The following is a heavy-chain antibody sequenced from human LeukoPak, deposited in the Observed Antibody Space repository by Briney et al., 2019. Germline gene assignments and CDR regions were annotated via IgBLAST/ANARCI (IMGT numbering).Heavy chain of an antibody. CDR1: GYSFISYW. CDR2: IYPGDSDT. J-gene: IGHJ3*02. Sequence: GESLKISCKDSGYSFISYWIGWVRQIPGKGLEWMGIIYPGDSDTRYSPSFQGQVTISADKSISTAYLQWSSLKASDTAMYYCARAYGDYAFDIWGQGTMVTVSS. CDR3: ARAYGDYAFDI. D-gene: IGHD4-17*01. V-gene: IGHV5-51*01.